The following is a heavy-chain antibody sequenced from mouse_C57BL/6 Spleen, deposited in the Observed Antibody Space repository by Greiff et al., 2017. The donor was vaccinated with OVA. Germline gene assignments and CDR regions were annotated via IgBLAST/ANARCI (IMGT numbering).Heavy chain of an antibody. CDR2: IDPSDSYT. CDR3: ARSGDGFAY. D-gene: IGHD3-3*01. V-gene: IGHV1-69*01. Sequence: VQLHQPGAELVMPGASVKLSCKASGYTFTSYWMHWVKQRPGQGLEWIGEIDPSDSYTNYNQKFKGKSTLTVDKSSSTAYMQLSSLTSEDSAVYYCARSGDGFAYWGQGTLVTVSA. CDR1: GYTFTSYW. J-gene: IGHJ3*01.